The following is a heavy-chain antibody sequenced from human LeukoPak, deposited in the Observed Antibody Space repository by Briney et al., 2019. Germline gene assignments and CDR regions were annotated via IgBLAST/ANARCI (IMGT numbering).Heavy chain of an antibody. V-gene: IGHV3-74*01. CDR3: ARAMVPLFEN. J-gene: IGHJ4*02. Sequence: PGGSLRLSCAASGFTFSSYWMHWVRQAPGKGLVWVSRIKSDGSSTIYADSVKGRFTISRDNAKNTLYLQTNSLRADDTAVYYCARAMVPLFENWGQGTLVTVSS. CDR1: GFTFSSYW. CDR2: IKSDGSST. D-gene: IGHD4/OR15-4a*01.